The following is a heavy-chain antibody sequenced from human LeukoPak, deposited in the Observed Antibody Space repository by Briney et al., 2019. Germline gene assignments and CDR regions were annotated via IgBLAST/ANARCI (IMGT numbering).Heavy chain of an antibody. CDR3: ASTNLGDSSGYYYDY. J-gene: IGHJ4*02. CDR2: INPSGGST. D-gene: IGHD3-22*01. Sequence: GASVKVSCKASGYTFTSYYMHWVRQAPGQGLEWMGIINPSGGSTSYAQKFQGRATMTRDTSTSTVYMELSSLRSEDTAVYYCASTNLGDSSGYYYDYWGQGTLVTVSS. V-gene: IGHV1-46*01. CDR1: GYTFTSYY.